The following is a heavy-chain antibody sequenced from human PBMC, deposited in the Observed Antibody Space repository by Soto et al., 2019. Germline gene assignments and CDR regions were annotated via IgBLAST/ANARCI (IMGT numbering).Heavy chain of an antibody. Sequence: PGESLKISCKGSGYSFTNYWIAWVRQMPGKGLEWMAIIYPGDSDIIYSPSFQGHVTISADTSISTAYLQWSSLQASDSAMYYCAREGCSSTKCSAQDDNWFDTWGQGTLVTVSS. V-gene: IGHV5-51*01. J-gene: IGHJ5*02. CDR1: GYSFTNYW. CDR2: IYPGDSDI. D-gene: IGHD2-2*01. CDR3: AREGCSSTKCSAQDDNWFDT.